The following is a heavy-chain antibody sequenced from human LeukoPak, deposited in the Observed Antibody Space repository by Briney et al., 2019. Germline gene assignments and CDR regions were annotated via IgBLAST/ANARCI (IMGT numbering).Heavy chain of an antibody. CDR3: GRDPRGIPRFLECLFRNNWFDP. Sequence: ASVKVSCKASGYTFTRYYMHWVRPAPARGGEWVGWINPKSGGTNYEQKFQGRVNIISDTSISTVFMEASRLRCDGPAGDYLGRDPRGIPRFLECLFRNNWFDPWGQGSLVTVSS. CDR2: INPKSGGT. J-gene: IGHJ5*02. V-gene: IGHV1-2*02. CDR1: GYTFTRYY. D-gene: IGHD3-3*01.